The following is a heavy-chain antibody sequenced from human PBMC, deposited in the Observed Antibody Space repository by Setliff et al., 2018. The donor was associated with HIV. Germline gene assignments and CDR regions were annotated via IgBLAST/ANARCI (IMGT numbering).Heavy chain of an antibody. V-gene: IGHV4-61*02. CDR1: GGSISSGNYY. Sequence: TLSLTCTVSGGSISSGNYYWSWIRQPAGKGLEWIGRIYTSGSTNYNPSLKSRLSMSIDTSKNHFSLRLTSVTAADTAVYYCARDLPELTGRSFDPWGQGIQVTVSS. CDR2: IYTSGST. J-gene: IGHJ5*02. D-gene: IGHD7-27*01. CDR3: ARDLPELTGRSFDP.